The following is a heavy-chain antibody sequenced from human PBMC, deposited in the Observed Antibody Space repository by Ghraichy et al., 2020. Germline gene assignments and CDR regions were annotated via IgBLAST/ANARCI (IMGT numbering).Heavy chain of an antibody. CDR1: GFTFSSYG. CDR2: IWFDGSRK. J-gene: IGHJ4*02. CDR3: ARGGHSSWDLDF. D-gene: IGHD2-15*01. Sequence: GGSLRLSCEASGFTFSSYGMHWVRQAPGKGLEWVALIWFDGSRKYYGDSVKGRFTISRDNSNNTVHLHMSSLRAGDTAQYYCARGGHSSWDLDFWGQGSLVTVSS. V-gene: IGHV3-33*01.